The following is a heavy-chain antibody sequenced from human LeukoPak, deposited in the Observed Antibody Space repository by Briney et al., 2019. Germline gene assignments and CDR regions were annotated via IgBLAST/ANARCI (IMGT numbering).Heavy chain of an antibody. CDR3: ARAGEDVVLGPAPVGGSPYNWFDP. CDR2: ISYHGIDK. J-gene: IGHJ5*02. Sequence: PGRSLRLSCAASGFTFDDYAMHWVRQAPGKGLEWVAVISYHGIDKYYADSVKGRFTISRDNSKNALYLQMNSLRPEDTAVYYCARAGEDVVLGPAPVGGSPYNWFDPWGQGTLVTVSS. V-gene: IGHV3-30-3*01. D-gene: IGHD2-2*01. CDR1: GFTFDDYA.